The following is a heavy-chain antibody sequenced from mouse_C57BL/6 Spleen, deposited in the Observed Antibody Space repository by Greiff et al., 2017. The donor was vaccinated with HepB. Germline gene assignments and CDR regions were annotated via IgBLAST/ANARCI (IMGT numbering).Heavy chain of an antibody. CDR1: GYTFTDYY. J-gene: IGHJ4*01. D-gene: IGHD2-3*01. CDR3: ARGDGYYGYAMDY. CDR2: INPNNGGT. V-gene: IGHV1-26*01. Sequence: EVQLQQSGPELVKPGASVKISCKASGYTFTDYYMNWVKQSHGKSLEWIGDINPNNGGTSYNQKFKGKATLTVDKSSSTAYRELRSLTSEDSAVYYGARGDGYYGYAMDYWGQGTSVTVSS.